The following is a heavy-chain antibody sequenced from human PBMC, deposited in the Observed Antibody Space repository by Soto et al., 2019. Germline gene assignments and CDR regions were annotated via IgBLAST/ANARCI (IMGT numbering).Heavy chain of an antibody. Sequence: SETLSLTCSVSGGSINSSSYFWGWVRQPPGKGLEWIGSIYYSGSSYYNPSLRSRVTISVDTSKNQFSLKLSSVTAADTAVFYCARHYSSGSRNWFDPWGQGTLVTVSS. CDR1: GGSINSSSYF. D-gene: IGHD6-19*01. CDR2: IYYSGSS. V-gene: IGHV4-39*01. CDR3: ARHYSSGSRNWFDP. J-gene: IGHJ5*02.